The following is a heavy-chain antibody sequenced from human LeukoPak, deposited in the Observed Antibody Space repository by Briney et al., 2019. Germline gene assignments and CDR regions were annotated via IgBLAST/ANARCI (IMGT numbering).Heavy chain of an antibody. J-gene: IGHJ4*02. CDR1: GFTFSIFW. V-gene: IGHV3-74*01. Sequence: GGSLRLSCAASGFTFSIFWMHWVRRAPGKGLVWVSRINSDGSSTDYADSVKGRFTISRDNAKNTLYLQMNSLRAEDTAVYYCAGRWAVAAVDYWGQGTLVTVSS. D-gene: IGHD6-19*01. CDR3: AGRWAVAAVDY. CDR2: INSDGSST.